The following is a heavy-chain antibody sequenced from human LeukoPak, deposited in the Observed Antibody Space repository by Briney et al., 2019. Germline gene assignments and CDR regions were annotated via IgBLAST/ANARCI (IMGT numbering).Heavy chain of an antibody. J-gene: IGHJ3*02. CDR2: IYYRGST. D-gene: IGHD1-26*01. V-gene: IGHV4-59*08. Sequence: SETLSLTCTVSGGSISSYYWSWIRQPPGKGLEWIGYIYYRGSTNYNPSLKSRVTISVDTSKNQFSLKLSSVTAADTAVYYCARHGWELPSAFDIWGPGTMVTVSS. CDR3: ARHGWELPSAFDI. CDR1: GGSISSYY.